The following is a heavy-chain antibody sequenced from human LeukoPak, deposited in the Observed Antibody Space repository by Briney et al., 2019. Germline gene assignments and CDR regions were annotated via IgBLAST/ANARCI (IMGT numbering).Heavy chain of an antibody. CDR3: ARASSSWTVYYYYGMDV. CDR2: ISYDGSNK. J-gene: IGHJ6*02. CDR1: GFTFSSYA. D-gene: IGHD6-13*01. Sequence: GRSLRLSCAASGFTFSSYAMHWVRQAPGKGLEWVAVISYDGSNKYYADSVKGRFTISRDNSKNTLYLQMNSLRAEDTAVYYCARASSSWTVYYYYGMDVWGRGTTVTVSS. V-gene: IGHV3-30*04.